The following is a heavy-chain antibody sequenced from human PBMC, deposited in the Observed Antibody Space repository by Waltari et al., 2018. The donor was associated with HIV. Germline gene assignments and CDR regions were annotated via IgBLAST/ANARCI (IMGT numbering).Heavy chain of an antibody. CDR1: GFTFSTYS. J-gene: IGHJ3*02. CDR3: ARDKAVIQPDAFDI. Sequence: EVQLVESGGGLVQPGGSLRLSCAASGFTFSTYSMNWVRQASGKGLEGVSYISSSSTTIYYADSGKGRFTISRDNAKNLLYLQMNSLRAEDTAVYYCARDKAVIQPDAFDIWGQGTMVTVSS. CDR2: ISSSSTTI. V-gene: IGHV3-48*04. D-gene: IGHD2-21*01.